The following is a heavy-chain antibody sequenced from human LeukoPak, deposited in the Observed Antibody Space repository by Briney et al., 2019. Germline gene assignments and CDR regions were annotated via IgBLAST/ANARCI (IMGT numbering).Heavy chain of an antibody. V-gene: IGHV1-69*13. D-gene: IGHD2-2*02. CDR1: GGTFSSYA. CDR3: ARDRQVVPAAINYDWFDP. Sequence: SVKVSCKASGGTFSSYAISWVRRAPGQGLEWMGGIIPIFGTANYAQKFQGRVTITADESTSTAYMELSSLRSEDTAVYYCARDRQVVPAAINYDWFDPWGQGTLVTVSS. CDR2: IIPIFGTA. J-gene: IGHJ5*02.